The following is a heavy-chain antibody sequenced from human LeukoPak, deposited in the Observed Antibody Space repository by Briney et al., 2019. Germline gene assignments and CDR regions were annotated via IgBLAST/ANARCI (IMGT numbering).Heavy chain of an antibody. CDR3: ARGHWNYIIDY. J-gene: IGHJ4*02. Sequence: SETLSLTCTVSGGSISSSSYYWGWIRQPPGKGLEWIGSIYYSGSTYYNPSLKSRVTISVDTSKNQFSLKLSSLTAADTAVYYCARGHWNYIIDYWGQGTLVTVSS. D-gene: IGHD1-7*01. V-gene: IGHV4-39*07. CDR1: GGSISSSSYY. CDR2: IYYSGST.